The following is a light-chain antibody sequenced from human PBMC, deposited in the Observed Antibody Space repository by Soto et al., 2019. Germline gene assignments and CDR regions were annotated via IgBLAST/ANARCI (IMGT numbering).Light chain of an antibody. CDR3: QTWGSGIHVL. J-gene: IGLJ2*01. Sequence: QLVLTQSPSASASLGASVKLTCTLSSGHSSYAIAWHQQQPEKGPRYLMKLNSDGSHSKGDGIPDRFSGSSSGAERYLTISSLQSEDEGDYYCQTWGSGIHVLFGGGTKLTVL. CDR1: SGHSSYA. V-gene: IGLV4-69*01. CDR2: LNSDGSH.